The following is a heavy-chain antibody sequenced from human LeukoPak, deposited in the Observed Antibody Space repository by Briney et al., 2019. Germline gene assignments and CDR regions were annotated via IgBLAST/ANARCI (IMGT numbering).Heavy chain of an antibody. CDR3: ATGHEYSYPY. Sequence: PGGTLRLSCAASGFTFSNYAMHWVRQAPGKGLEYVSAIGGNGDTSYYADSVKGRFTISRDNSKNTVYLQMGSLRTEDMAVYYCATGHEYSYPYWGQGTLVTVSS. CDR2: IGGNGDTS. D-gene: IGHD5-18*01. CDR1: GFTFSNYA. J-gene: IGHJ4*02. V-gene: IGHV3-64*02.